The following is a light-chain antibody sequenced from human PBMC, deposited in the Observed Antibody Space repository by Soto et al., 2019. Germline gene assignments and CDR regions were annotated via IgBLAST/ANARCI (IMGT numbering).Light chain of an antibody. J-gene: IGKJ5*01. CDR1: ESVSTN. Sequence: EIVMTQSPATLSLAPGERVTLSCRASESVSTNLAWYQQKPGQAPRLLIYDTSTRATGIPARFSGSGSGTEFTLTISSLQSEDFAVYYCQQYNNWPPITFGQGTRLEIK. V-gene: IGKV3-15*01. CDR3: QQYNNWPPIT. CDR2: DTS.